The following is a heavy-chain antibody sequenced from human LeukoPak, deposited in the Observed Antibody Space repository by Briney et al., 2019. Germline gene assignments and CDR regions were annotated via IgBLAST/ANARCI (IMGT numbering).Heavy chain of an antibody. D-gene: IGHD2-21*02. V-gene: IGHV1-46*01. J-gene: IGHJ4*02. CDR3: ARSRLLLDY. Sequence: ASVKVSCKASGYTFITYYVHWERQGPGQGLEWMGVINPSGGSTKYAQKFQGRVTMTGDTSTSTVYMELSSLRSEDTAVYYCARSRLLLDYWGQGTLVTVSS. CDR2: INPSGGST. CDR1: GYTFITYY.